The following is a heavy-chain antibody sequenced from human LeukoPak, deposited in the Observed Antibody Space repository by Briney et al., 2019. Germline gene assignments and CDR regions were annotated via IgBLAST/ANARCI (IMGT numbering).Heavy chain of an antibody. V-gene: IGHV4-39*01. D-gene: IGHD5-18*01. CDR2: IYYSGST. J-gene: IGHJ4*02. CDR3: ASSGYSYGYRDY. Sequence: KTSETLSLTCTVSGGSMSSSTYYWGWIRQPPGKGLECIGTIYYSGSTNYNPSLKSRVSISVDTSKNQFSLKLSSVTAADTAGYYCASSGYSYGYRDYWGQGTLVTVSS. CDR1: GGSMSSSTYY.